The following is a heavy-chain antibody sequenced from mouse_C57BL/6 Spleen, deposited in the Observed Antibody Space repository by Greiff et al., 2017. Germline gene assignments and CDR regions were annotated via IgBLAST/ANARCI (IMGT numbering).Heavy chain of an antibody. J-gene: IGHJ2*01. CDR2: IYPRNGNT. Sequence: VQLQQSGAELARPGASVKLSCKASGYTFKSYGISWVKQRTGQGLEWIGEIYPRNGNTNYNEKFKGKATLTADKSSSTAYMELRSLTSEDSAVYVCARGGGATRTGIDYWGQGTTLTVSS. V-gene: IGHV1-81*01. D-gene: IGHD4-1*02. CDR3: ARGGGATRTGIDY. CDR1: GYTFKSYG.